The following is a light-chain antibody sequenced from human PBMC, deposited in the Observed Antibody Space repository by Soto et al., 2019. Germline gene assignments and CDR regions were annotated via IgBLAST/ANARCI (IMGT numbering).Light chain of an antibody. CDR1: QALSSG. J-gene: IGKJ4*01. CDR2: DAF. CDR3: HQFSDVPPT. Sequence: AIQLTQSPSSLSASVGDRITITCRASQALSSGFAWYQQKPGRAPKLLIYDAFNLESGVPSRFRGDRSGTDFTLTISSLHPEDLATYHCHQFSDVPPTFGGGTRVELK. V-gene: IGKV1-13*02.